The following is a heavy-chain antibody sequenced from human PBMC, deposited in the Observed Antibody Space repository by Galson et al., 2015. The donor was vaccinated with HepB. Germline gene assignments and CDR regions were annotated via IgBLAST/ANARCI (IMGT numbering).Heavy chain of an antibody. J-gene: IGHJ5*02. CDR2: INPNSAAT. V-gene: IGHV1-2*06. Sequence: SVKVSCKASGFTFTAFTGYYIHWVRQAPGQGLEWMGRINPNSAATTFAPEFQGRVTMTRDMSTRTTYMELNSLRSDDTAIYYCARSWFDPWGQGTLVTVSS. CDR3: ARSWFDP. CDR1: GFTFTAFTGYY.